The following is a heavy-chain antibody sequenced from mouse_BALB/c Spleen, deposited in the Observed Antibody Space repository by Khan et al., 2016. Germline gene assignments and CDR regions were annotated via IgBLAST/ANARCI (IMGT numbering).Heavy chain of an antibody. D-gene: IGHD2-2*01. CDR1: GYTFTNYG. CDR2: INTNTGEP. CDR3: ARFGYDVWDPSFAY. V-gene: IGHV9-3*02. Sequence: QIQLVQSGPELKKPGETVKISCKASGYTFTNYGMNWVKQAPGKGLKWMGWINTNTGEPTYAEEFKGRFAFSLETSASTAYLQINNLKNEDTATYFCARFGYDVWDPSFAYWGQGTLVTVSA. J-gene: IGHJ3*01.